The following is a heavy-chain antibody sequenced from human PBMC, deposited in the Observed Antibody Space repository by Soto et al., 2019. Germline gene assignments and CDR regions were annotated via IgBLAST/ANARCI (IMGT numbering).Heavy chain of an antibody. D-gene: IGHD2-2*01. J-gene: IGHJ6*02. CDR2: INPSGGST. Sequence: ASVKVSCKASGYTFTSYYMHWVRQAPGQGLEWMGIINPSGGSTSYAQKFQGRVTMTRDTSTSTVYMELSSLRSEDTAVYYCARDLEDIVVVPAASGSGRYYYYGMDVWGQGTTVTVS. CDR1: GYTFTSYY. CDR3: ARDLEDIVVVPAASGSGRYYYYGMDV. V-gene: IGHV1-46*01.